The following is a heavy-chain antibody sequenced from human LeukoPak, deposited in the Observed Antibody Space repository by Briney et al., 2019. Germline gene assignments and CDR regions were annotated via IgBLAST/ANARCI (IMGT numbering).Heavy chain of an antibody. CDR1: GFTFSSNA. Sequence: PGGSLRLSCSASGFTFSSNAMSWVRQAPGKGLEWVSVITDSGGSTYYADSVKGRFTISRDNSKNTLYLQMNSLRAEDTAVYYCAKAARWNYFDYWGPGTLVTDSS. CDR3: AKAARWNYFDY. D-gene: IGHD4-23*01. CDR2: ITDSGGST. V-gene: IGHV3-23*01. J-gene: IGHJ4*02.